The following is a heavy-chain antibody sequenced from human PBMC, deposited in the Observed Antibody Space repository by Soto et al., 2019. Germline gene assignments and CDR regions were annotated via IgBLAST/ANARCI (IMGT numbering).Heavy chain of an antibody. CDR2: IIPILGIA. D-gene: IGHD6-6*01. CDR3: ASSPYSSSSRPLGRRKGHYYYYYMDV. J-gene: IGHJ6*03. V-gene: IGHV1-69*02. Sequence: QVQLVQSGAEVKKPGSSVKVSCKASGGTFSSYTISWVRQAPGQGLEWMGRIIPILGIANYAQKFQGRVTITADKSTSTAYMELSSLRSEDTAVYYCASSPYSSSSRPLGRRKGHYYYYYMDVWGKGTTVTVSS. CDR1: GGTFSSYT.